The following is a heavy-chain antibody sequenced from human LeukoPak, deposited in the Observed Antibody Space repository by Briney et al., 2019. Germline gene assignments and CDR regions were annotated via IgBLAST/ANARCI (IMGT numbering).Heavy chain of an antibody. V-gene: IGHV3-20*04. CDR1: GFTFYDYG. D-gene: IGHD3-22*01. Sequence: GGSLRLSCAASGFTFYDYGMSWVRQAPGKGLEWVSGINWNGGSTGYANSVEGRFTISRDNFKNTLYLQMGSLRAEDMAVYYCARVRDSSGYYLDYWGQGTLVTVSS. CDR3: ARVRDSSGYYLDY. J-gene: IGHJ4*02. CDR2: INWNGGST.